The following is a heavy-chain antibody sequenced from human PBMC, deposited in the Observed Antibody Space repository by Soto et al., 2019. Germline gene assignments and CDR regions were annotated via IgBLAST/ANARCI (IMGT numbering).Heavy chain of an antibody. J-gene: IGHJ4*02. CDR3: ARAPPPPDY. Sequence: QVQLVQPGDEEKNPGASVKVCCKASGYIFDSYAISCMRHAPGQGLEWMGWISAYNGNKNYAQKLQGRVTMTADTSTSPAYMELRSLRSYDTAVYYCARAPPPPDYWGPGTLVTVSS. CDR2: ISAYNGNK. V-gene: IGHV1-18*01. CDR1: GYIFDSYA.